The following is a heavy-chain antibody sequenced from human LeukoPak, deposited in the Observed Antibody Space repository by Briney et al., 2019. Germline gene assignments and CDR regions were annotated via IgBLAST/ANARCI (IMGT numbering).Heavy chain of an antibody. J-gene: IGHJ4*02. D-gene: IGHD3-16*02. CDR1: GGSISSYY. Sequence: SETLSLTCTVSGGSISSYYWSWIRQPPGKGLVWIGYIYYSGSTNYNPSLKSRVTISVDTSKNQFSLKLSSVNAADTALYYCARYVWGSYPTFEDYWGQGTLVTVSS. V-gene: IGHV4-59*01. CDR3: ARYVWGSYPTFEDY. CDR2: IYYSGST.